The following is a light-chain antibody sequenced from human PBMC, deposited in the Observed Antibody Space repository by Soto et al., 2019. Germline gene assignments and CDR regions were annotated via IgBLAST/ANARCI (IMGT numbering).Light chain of an antibody. CDR3: QIYNSPTWT. CDR2: DSS. J-gene: IGKJ1*01. Sequence: EILLTHSPRTLAFSPGERATLSCRASQSLNRSYLAFYQQKPGHAPRRPIYDSSRRATDIPERIGSSGATTDFPLTISRVEPEDFVFYYCQIYNSPTWTFGQGTKVDIK. V-gene: IGKV3-20*01. CDR1: QSLNRSY.